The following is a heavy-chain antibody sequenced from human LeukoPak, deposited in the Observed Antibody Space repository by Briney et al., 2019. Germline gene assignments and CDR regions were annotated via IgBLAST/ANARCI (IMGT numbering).Heavy chain of an antibody. D-gene: IGHD6-19*01. CDR2: ISSSSSYI. Sequence: GGSLRLSCAASGFTFSSYSMNWVRQAPGKGLEWVSSISSSSSYIYYADSVKGRFTISRDNAKNSLYLQMNSLRAGDTAVYYCARAGSSGWYRWGQGTLVTVSS. V-gene: IGHV3-21*01. J-gene: IGHJ5*02. CDR1: GFTFSSYS. CDR3: ARAGSSGWYR.